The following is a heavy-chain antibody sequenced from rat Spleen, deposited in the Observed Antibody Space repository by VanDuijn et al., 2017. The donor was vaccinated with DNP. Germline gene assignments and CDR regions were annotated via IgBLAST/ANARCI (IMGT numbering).Heavy chain of an antibody. CDR3: VRWVGDY. J-gene: IGHJ2*01. V-gene: IGHV5-25*01. Sequence: EVQLVESGGGLVQPGRSMKLSCAASGFTFTNYYMAWVRQAPTRGLEWVASISTGGGNTYYRDSVRGRFTISRDNAKSTLYLQMDSLRFEDTATYYCVRWVGDYWGQGVMVTVSS. CDR2: ISTGGGNT. CDR1: GFTFTNYY. D-gene: IGHD1-7*01.